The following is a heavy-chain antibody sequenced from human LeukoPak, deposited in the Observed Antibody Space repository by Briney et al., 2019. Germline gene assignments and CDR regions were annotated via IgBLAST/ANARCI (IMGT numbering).Heavy chain of an antibody. Sequence: GGSLGLSCAASGFTFRTYDMTWVRQAPGQGLQWVSLIWTSDTAFYADSVKGRVTIYRDNSANTLYLQMNSLGVEDTAVYYCATAHQFSFQAWGQGTVVTVSS. CDR1: GFTFRTYD. CDR2: LIWTSDTA. D-gene: IGHD2-2*01. J-gene: IGHJ1*01. V-gene: IGHV3-23*01. CDR3: ATAHQFSFQA.